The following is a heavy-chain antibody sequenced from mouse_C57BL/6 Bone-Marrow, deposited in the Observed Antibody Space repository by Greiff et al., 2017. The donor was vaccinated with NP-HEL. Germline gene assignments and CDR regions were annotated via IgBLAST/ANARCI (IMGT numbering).Heavy chain of an antibody. D-gene: IGHD4-1*01. CDR1: GYTFTNHW. Sequence: QVQLQQSGPELVRPGASVKISCKAPGYTFTNHWMQWVRQRPGQGLEWIGEIIPGSGSTYYNEKFKGKATLTVDTSSSTAYRQLSSLTSEDSAVYFCASVNWAYWYFDVWGTGTTVTVSS. V-gene: IGHV1-56*01. CDR3: ASVNWAYWYFDV. CDR2: IIPGSGST. J-gene: IGHJ1*03.